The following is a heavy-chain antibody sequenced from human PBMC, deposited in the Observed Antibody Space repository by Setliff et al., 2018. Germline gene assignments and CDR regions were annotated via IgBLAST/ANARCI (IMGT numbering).Heavy chain of an antibody. CDR2: VRLDGSKE. V-gene: IGHV3-30*02. J-gene: IGHJ4*02. Sequence: LSLSCAASGFTFSNYGMHWVRRAPGKGLEWVTFVRLDGSKEYYADSVKGRFTISRDNSKNTLYLQMNSLRAEDTAAYYCAKSRGSGAGSWDSWGQGTLVTVSS. CDR1: GFTFSNYG. CDR3: AKSRGSGAGSWDS. D-gene: IGHD3-10*01.